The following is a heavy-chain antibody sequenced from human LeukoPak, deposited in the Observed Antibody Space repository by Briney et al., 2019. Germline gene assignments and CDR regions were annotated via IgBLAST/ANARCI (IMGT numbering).Heavy chain of an antibody. CDR3: ARDRGVRMVRGVITLANWFDP. J-gene: IGHJ5*02. V-gene: IGHV4-39*07. D-gene: IGHD3-10*01. Sequence: SETLSLTCTVSGGSISSSSYYWGWIRQPPGKGLEWIGSIYYSGSTNYNPSLKSRVTMSVDTSKNQFSLKLSSVTAADTAVYYCARDRGVRMVRGVITLANWFDPWGQGTLVTVSS. CDR1: GGSISSSSYY. CDR2: IYYSGST.